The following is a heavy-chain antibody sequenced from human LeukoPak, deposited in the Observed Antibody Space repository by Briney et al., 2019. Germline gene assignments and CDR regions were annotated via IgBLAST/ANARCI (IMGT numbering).Heavy chain of an antibody. D-gene: IGHD5-18*01. V-gene: IGHV4-4*07. CDR1: GGSISSYY. CDR3: ASSDTAMAPFDY. CDR2: IYTSGST. Sequence: PSETLSLTCTDSGGSISSYYWRWIRQPAGKGLEWIGRIYTSGSTNYNPSLKSRVTMSVDTSKNQFSLKLSSVTAADTAVYYCASSDTAMAPFDYWGQGTLVTVSS. J-gene: IGHJ4*02.